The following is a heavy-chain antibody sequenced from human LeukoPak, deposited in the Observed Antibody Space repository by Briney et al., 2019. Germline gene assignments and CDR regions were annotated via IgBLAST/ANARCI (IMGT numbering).Heavy chain of an antibody. CDR1: GFTFSSYA. D-gene: IGHD2/OR15-2a*01. Sequence: GGSLRLSCAASGFTFSSYAMSWVRQAPGKGLEWVSAISGSGGSTYYADSVKGRFTISRDNSKNTLYLQMDSLRVEDTAVYYCAKGNSTEYGNWYYDPWGRGTLVTVSS. CDR3: AKGNSTEYGNWYYDP. V-gene: IGHV3-23*01. J-gene: IGHJ2*01. CDR2: ISGSGGST.